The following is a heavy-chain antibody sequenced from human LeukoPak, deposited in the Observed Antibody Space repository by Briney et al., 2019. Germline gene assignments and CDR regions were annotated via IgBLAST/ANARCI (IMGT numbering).Heavy chain of an antibody. Sequence: PGGSLRLSCAASGFTFSSYAMHWVRQAPGKGLEWVAVISYDGSNKYYADSVKGRFTISRDNSKNTLSLQMYSLRAEDTAVYYCAKDLGRYVERISMVRGPPPCENWFQGTLVTVSS. J-gene: IGHJ4*02. V-gene: IGHV3-30*04. CDR2: ISYDGSNK. CDR1: GFTFSSYA. D-gene: IGHD3-10*01. CDR3: AKDLGRYVERISMVRGPPPCEN.